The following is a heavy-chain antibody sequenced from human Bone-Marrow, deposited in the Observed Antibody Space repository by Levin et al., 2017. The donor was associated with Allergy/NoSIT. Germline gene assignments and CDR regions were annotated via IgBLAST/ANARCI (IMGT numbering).Heavy chain of an antibody. CDR2: ITWKSSII. CDR1: GFTFDDYA. CDR3: AKERGTSYGPFDY. Sequence: PGGSLRLSCAASGFTFDDYAMHWVRQAPGRGLEWVSGITWKSSIIDYADSVKGRFTISRDNVKNFLYLQMESLRPEDTAFYYCAKERGTSYGPFDYWGQGTLVTVSS. J-gene: IGHJ4*02. V-gene: IGHV3-9*01. D-gene: IGHD5-18*01.